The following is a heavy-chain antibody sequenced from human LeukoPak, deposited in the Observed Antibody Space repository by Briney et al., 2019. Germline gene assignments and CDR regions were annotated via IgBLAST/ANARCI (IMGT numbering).Heavy chain of an antibody. CDR2: IWYDGSNT. V-gene: IGHV3-33*01. CDR3: AREARYDSRGYYFDY. D-gene: IGHD3-22*01. CDR1: GFNFSTYD. J-gene: IGHJ4*02. Sequence: GGSLRLSCAASGFNFSTYDMHWVRQAPGKGLEWVAVIWYDGSNTYYVDSVKGRFTISRDNSKNTLYLQMNSLRAEDTAVYYCAREARYDSRGYYFDYWGQGTLVTVSS.